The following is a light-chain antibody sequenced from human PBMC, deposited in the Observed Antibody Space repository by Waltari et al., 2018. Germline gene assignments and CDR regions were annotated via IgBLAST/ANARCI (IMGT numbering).Light chain of an antibody. J-gene: IGLJ3*02. CDR2: KAN. CDR3: ALYMGSGICV. Sequence: QPVGTQEPSLSVSPGGTVRLPFASRDCHVSTTSHASWYQQTPGQAPRTLVYKANSRSSGVPDRFSGSILGNTAALTITGAQADDESDYYCALYMGSGICVFGGGTRLTVL. V-gene: IGLV8-61*01. CDR1: DCHVSTTSH.